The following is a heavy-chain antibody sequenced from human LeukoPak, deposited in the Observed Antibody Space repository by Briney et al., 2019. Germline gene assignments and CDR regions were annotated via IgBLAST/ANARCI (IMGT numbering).Heavy chain of an antibody. CDR3: ARGSRDGYNHFDY. J-gene: IGHJ4*02. D-gene: IGHD5-24*01. CDR2: IYYSGST. Sequence: SETLSLTCTISGGSIPSYHWSWIRQPPGKGLEWIGYIYYSGSTNYNPSLKSRVTISVDTSKNQFSLNLRSVTAADTAVYYCARGSRDGYNHFDYWGQGTLVTVSS. V-gene: IGHV4-59*01. CDR1: GGSIPSYH.